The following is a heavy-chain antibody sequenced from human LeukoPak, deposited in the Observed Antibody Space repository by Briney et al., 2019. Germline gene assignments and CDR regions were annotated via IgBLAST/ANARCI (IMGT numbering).Heavy chain of an antibody. Sequence: GGSLRLSCAASGFTFSSYAMSWVRQAPGKGLEWVSAISGSGGSTYYADSVKGRFTISRDNSKNTLYLQMNSLRAEDTAVYYCAKFLVVVVAAQVDAFDICGQGTMVTVSS. CDR3: AKFLVVVVAAQVDAFDI. J-gene: IGHJ3*02. V-gene: IGHV3-23*01. CDR1: GFTFSSYA. D-gene: IGHD2-15*01. CDR2: ISGSGGST.